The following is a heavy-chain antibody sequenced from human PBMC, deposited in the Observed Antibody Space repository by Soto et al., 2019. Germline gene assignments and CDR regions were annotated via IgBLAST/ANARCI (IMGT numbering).Heavy chain of an antibody. CDR1: GFSLSTIGLG. V-gene: IGHV2-5*02. J-gene: IGHJ4*02. D-gene: IGHD3-10*01. Sequence: SGPTLVNPTQTLTLTCTFSGFSLSTIGLGVGWIRQPPGKALEWLAIIYWDDDKRYSPGLRSRLTITKDTSKNQVVLTMNNVDPVDTGTYFCAHRRIGVSQWYCRDFDYWGQGTPVTVSS. CDR3: AHRRIGVSQWYCRDFDY. CDR2: IYWDDDK.